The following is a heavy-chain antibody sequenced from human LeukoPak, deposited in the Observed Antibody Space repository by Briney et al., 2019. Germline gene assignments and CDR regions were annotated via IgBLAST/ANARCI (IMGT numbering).Heavy chain of an antibody. D-gene: IGHD2-21*02. CDR1: GGSFSGYY. J-gene: IGHJ5*02. V-gene: IGHV4-34*01. CDR3: ARGSVVVTAILVPGWFDP. CDR2: INHSGST. Sequence: ETLSLTCAVYGGSFSGYYWSWIRQPPGKGLEWIGEINHSGSTNYNPSLKSRVTISVDTSKNQFSLKLSSVTAADTAVYYCARGSVVVTAILVPGWFDPWAQGTLVTVSS.